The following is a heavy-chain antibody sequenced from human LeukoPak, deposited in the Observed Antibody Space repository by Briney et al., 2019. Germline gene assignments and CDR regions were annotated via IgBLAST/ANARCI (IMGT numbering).Heavy chain of an antibody. J-gene: IGHJ4*02. D-gene: IGHD3-22*01. CDR2: LNPTGGTT. V-gene: IGHV1-46*01. CDR1: GYTFTNYF. CDR3: ATTASCYFPRFY. Sequence: ASVKVSCKASGYTFTNYFIHWVRQAPGQGLEWMGILNPTGGTTSYAQNFQGRVTMTRDTATGIVYMEPGSLRSEDTAVYYRATTASCYFPRFYRGQGTLVTVSS.